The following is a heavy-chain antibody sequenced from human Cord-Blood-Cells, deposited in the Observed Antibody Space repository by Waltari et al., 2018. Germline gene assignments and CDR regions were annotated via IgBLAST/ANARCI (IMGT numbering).Heavy chain of an antibody. V-gene: IGHV4-39*01. CDR3: ARSVGRDVVVVAAFDY. CDR2: IYYRWST. Sequence: QLQLQESGPGLVKPSETLSLTCTVSGGSISSSSYYWGWIRQPPGKGLEWIGSIYYRWSTYYNPSLKSRVTISVDTSKNQFSLKLSSVTAADTAVYYCARSVGRDVVVVAAFDYWGQGTLVTVSS. D-gene: IGHD2-15*01. J-gene: IGHJ4*02. CDR1: GGSISSSSYY.